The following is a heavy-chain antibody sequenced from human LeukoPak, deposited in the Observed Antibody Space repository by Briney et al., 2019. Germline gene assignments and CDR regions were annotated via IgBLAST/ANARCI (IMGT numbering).Heavy chain of an antibody. CDR2: IYYSGST. J-gene: IGHJ4*02. D-gene: IGHD3-3*01. Sequence: SETLSLTCTVSGGSISSSSYYWGWIRQPPGKGLEWTGSIYYSGSTYYNPSLKSRVTISVDTSKNQFSLKLSSVTAADTAVYYCARHGSLEWYSIEYYFDYWGQGTLVTVSS. V-gene: IGHV4-39*01. CDR1: GGSISSSSYY. CDR3: ARHGSLEWYSIEYYFDY.